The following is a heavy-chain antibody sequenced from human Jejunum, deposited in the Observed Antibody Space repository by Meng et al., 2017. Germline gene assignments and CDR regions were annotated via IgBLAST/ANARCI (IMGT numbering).Heavy chain of an antibody. CDR3: VKYDDFRYHDY. CDR1: GYTFNNHV. V-gene: IGHV3-23*01. CDR2: ASTSGATT. J-gene: IGHJ4*02. Sequence: GGSLSLSCEASGYTFNNHVMGWVRQAAGKGLEWVSSASTSGATTYHADSVKGRFTISRDNSKNTLYMQMNSLRVDDTAIYYCVKYDDFRYHDYWDQGTLVTVSS. D-gene: IGHD3/OR15-3a*01.